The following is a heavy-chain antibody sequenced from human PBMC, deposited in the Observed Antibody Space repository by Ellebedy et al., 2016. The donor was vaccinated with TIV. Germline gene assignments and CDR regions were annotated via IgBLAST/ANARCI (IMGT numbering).Heavy chain of an antibody. V-gene: IGHV3-23*01. Sequence: GESLKISCAASGFTFSSYAITWVRQAPGKGLEWVSGISGSGGITYYADSVKGRFTISRDNSKNTLYLQMNSLRAEDTAVYYCAKDRGRDGYNRDAFDIWGQGTMVTVSS. CDR2: ISGSGGIT. CDR3: AKDRGRDGYNRDAFDI. CDR1: GFTFSSYA. D-gene: IGHD5-24*01. J-gene: IGHJ3*02.